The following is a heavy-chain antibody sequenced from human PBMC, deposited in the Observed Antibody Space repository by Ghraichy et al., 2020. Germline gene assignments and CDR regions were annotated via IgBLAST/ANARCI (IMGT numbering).Heavy chain of an antibody. CDR2: IFYSGST. Sequence: SETLYLTCSVSGGSLSSYFWSWIRQPPGKGLEWIGSIFYSGSTNYNPSLKSRVTISVDTSQNHFFLKLSSVTAADTAVYYCARGLSAFDPWGQGTLVTVSS. CDR3: ARGLSAFDP. CDR1: GGSLSSYF. J-gene: IGHJ5*02. V-gene: IGHV4-59*01.